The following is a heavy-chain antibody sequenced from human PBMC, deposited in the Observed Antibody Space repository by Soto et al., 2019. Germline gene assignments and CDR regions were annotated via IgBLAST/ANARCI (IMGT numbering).Heavy chain of an antibody. D-gene: IGHD3-22*01. Sequence: SSETLSLTCAVYGGSFSGHSWTWIRQSPGKGLEWIGDINHSGRVNYSPSLKSRVTISLDTSKNQFSLTLSAVTAADTAMYYCSTRAYDTNGYYRFDHWGQGTLVTVSS. J-gene: IGHJ5*01. V-gene: IGHV4-34*01. CDR3: STRAYDTNGYYRFDH. CDR2: INHSGRV. CDR1: GGSFSGHS.